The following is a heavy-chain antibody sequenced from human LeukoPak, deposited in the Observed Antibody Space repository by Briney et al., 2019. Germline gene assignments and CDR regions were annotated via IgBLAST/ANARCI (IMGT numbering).Heavy chain of an antibody. Sequence: GGSLRLSCAASGFTFSSYWMNWARPAARKGVEWVASINHNGNVNYYVDSVQGRFTNSRDNAKNSLYLQMSNWRAEDPAVYFCANGGGLDVWGQGATVTVSS. J-gene: IGHJ6*02. CDR3: ANGGGLDV. CDR1: GFTFSSYW. CDR2: INHNGNVN. D-gene: IGHD3-10*01. V-gene: IGHV3-7*03.